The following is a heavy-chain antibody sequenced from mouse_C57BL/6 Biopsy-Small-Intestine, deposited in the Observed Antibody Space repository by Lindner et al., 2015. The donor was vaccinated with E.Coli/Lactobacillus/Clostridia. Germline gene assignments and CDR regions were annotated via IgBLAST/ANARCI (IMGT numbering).Heavy chain of an antibody. CDR1: GFTFSDYG. CDR2: ISSGSTTI. CDR3: ARYATSGRFYYFDS. Sequence: VQLQESGGGLVKPGGSLKLSCAASGFTFSDYGMHWVRQVPEKGLEWVAYISSGSTTIYHADTVKGRFTISRDNAENTLFLQMTSLRSEDTAMYYCARYATSGRFYYFDSWGQGTTLTVSS. V-gene: IGHV5-17*01. D-gene: IGHD1-1*01. J-gene: IGHJ2*01.